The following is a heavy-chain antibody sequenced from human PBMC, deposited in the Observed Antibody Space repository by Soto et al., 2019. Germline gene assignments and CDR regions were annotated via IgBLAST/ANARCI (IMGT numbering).Heavy chain of an antibody. D-gene: IGHD3-3*01. CDR2: IYHTGTT. CDR1: GDSITSVGYS. CDR3: AATVFGEYSHYALDV. V-gene: IGHV4-30-2*01. J-gene: IGHJ6*02. Sequence: PSETLSLTCAVSGDSITSVGYSWSWIRQPPGKALEWIGYIYHTGTTYYTAALKSRVTISLDRSKNRISLSLNSVTAADTAVYYCAATVFGEYSHYALDVWGQGTTVTV.